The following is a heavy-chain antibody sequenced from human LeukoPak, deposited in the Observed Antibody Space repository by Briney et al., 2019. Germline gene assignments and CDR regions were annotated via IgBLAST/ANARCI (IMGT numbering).Heavy chain of an antibody. J-gene: IGHJ4*02. CDR1: GGSISSSSYY. D-gene: IGHD1-26*01. CDR3: ARHGRGSGSYYDY. CDR2: IYYSGST. V-gene: IGHV4-39*01. Sequence: PSETLSLTCTVSGGSISSSSYYWGWIRQPPGKGLEWIGSIYYSGSTYYNPSLKSRVTISVDTSKNQFSLKLSSVTAADTAVYYCARHGRGSGSYYDYWGQGTLVTVSS.